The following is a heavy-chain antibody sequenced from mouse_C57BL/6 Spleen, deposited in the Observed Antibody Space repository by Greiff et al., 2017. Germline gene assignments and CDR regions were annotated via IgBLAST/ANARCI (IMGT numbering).Heavy chain of an antibody. Sequence: EVMLVESEGGLVQPGSSMKLSCTASGFTFSDYYMAWVPQVPEKGLEWVANINYDGSSTYYLDSLKSRFIISRDNAKNILYLQMSSLKAEDTATYYCARGSYEGYFDVWGTGTTVTVSS. D-gene: IGHD2-3*01. J-gene: IGHJ1*03. CDR1: GFTFSDYY. V-gene: IGHV5-16*01. CDR2: INYDGSST. CDR3: ARGSYEGYFDV.